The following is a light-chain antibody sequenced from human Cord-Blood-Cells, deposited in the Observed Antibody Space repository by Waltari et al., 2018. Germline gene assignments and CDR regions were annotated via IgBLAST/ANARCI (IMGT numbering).Light chain of an antibody. J-gene: IGLJ2*01. V-gene: IGLV2-11*01. CDR3: CSYAGSAYVV. CDR1: SSAVGGYNY. CDR2: DVS. Sequence: QSALTQPRSVSGSPGQSVTISCTGTSSAVGGYNYVSWYQQPPGKSPKLMIYDVSKRPSGVPVRFSGSKSGNTASLTISGLQAEDEADYYCCSYAGSAYVVFGGGTKLTVL.